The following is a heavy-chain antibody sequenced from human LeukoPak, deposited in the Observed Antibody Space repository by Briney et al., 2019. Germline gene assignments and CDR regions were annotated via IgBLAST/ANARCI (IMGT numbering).Heavy chain of an antibody. CDR2: IYYSGST. CDR3: ARSADRSVGYSSGDAFDI. V-gene: IGHV4-31*03. D-gene: IGHD6-19*01. CDR1: GGSISSGGYY. Sequence: SETLSLTCTVSGGSISSGGYYWSWIRQHPGKGLEWIGYIYYSGSTYYNPSLKSRVTISVDTSKNQFSLKLSSVTAADTAVYYCARSADRSVGYSSGDAFDIWGQGTMVTVSS. J-gene: IGHJ3*02.